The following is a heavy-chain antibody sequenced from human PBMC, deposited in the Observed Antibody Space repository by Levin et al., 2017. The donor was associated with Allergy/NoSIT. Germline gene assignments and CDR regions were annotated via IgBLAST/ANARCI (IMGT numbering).Heavy chain of an antibody. CDR2: IHPSGST. Sequence: ASQTLSLTCTVSGGSVSSGVYYWGWIRQHPGKGLECIGYIHPSGSTNYNPSLNSRVTMSVDMSKNQISLKMISVTAADTAVYYCARGRDAYKLGFWGQGTLVTVSS. CDR1: GGSVSSGVYY. CDR3: ARGRDAYKLGF. V-gene: IGHV4-31*03. J-gene: IGHJ4*02. D-gene: IGHD1-14*01.